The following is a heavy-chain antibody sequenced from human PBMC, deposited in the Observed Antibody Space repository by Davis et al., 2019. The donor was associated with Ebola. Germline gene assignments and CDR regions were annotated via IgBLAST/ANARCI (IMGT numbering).Heavy chain of an antibody. J-gene: IGHJ4*02. CDR1: GFTLSGYD. D-gene: IGHD3-16*01. CDR3: ATDPYGGNPQSADY. V-gene: IGHV3-74*01. Sequence: HTGGSLRLSCAASGFTLSGYDMNWVRQAPGKGLVWVARINSDGSFTSYADSVKGRFTISRDNAKDTLSLLMNSLRVDDTAVYYCATDPYGGNPQSADYWGQGSLVTVSS. CDR2: INSDGSFT.